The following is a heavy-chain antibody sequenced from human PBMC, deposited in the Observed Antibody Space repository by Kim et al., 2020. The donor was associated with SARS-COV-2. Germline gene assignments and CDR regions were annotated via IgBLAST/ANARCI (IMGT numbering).Heavy chain of an antibody. V-gene: IGHV3-33*01. D-gene: IGHD3-10*01. CDR3: ARSGSGNGMDV. Sequence: NKTYTSSVRGSFPTAMDKSKNPLYLQMNSLRAEDTAVYYCARSGSGNGMDVWGQGTTVTVSS. J-gene: IGHJ6*02. CDR2: NK.